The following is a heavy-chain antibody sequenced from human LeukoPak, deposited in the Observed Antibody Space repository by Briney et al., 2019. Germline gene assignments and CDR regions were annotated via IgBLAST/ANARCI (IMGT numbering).Heavy chain of an antibody. V-gene: IGHV1-46*01. CDR3: AREFKNSNDHDY. Sequence: ASVKVSCKASGYTFTSYYMHGVRQPPGQGLEWMGIINPSSGSTSYAQKFQGRVTMTRDMSTNTVYMELSSLRTEDTAVYYCAREFKNSNDHDYWGQGTLVTVSS. CDR2: INPSSGST. CDR1: GYTFTSYY. D-gene: IGHD4-11*01. J-gene: IGHJ4*02.